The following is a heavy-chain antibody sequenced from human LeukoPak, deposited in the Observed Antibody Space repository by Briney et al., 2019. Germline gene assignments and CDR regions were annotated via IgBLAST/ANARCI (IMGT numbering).Heavy chain of an antibody. Sequence: EASVKVSCKVSGYTLTELSMHWVRQAPGKGLEWMGGFDPEDGETIYAQKFQGRVTVTEDTSTDTAYMELSSLRSEDTAVYYCATDLVVAQFDYWGQGTLVSVSS. CDR3: ATDLVVAQFDY. J-gene: IGHJ4*02. V-gene: IGHV1-24*01. CDR2: FDPEDGET. CDR1: GYTLTELS. D-gene: IGHD2-2*01.